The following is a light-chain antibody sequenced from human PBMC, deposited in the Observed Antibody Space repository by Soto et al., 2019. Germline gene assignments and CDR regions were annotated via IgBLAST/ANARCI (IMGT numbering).Light chain of an antibody. V-gene: IGLV2-14*03. CDR3: SSYGASSTL. Sequence: QPASVSGSPGQSITISCTGSSSDIGGYNYVSWYQQHPGKAPQLMIYDVSYRPSGISDRFSGSKSGNTASLTISGLQPKDEADYYCSSYGASSTLFGGGTQLTVL. CDR1: SSDIGGYNY. CDR2: DVS. J-gene: IGLJ3*02.